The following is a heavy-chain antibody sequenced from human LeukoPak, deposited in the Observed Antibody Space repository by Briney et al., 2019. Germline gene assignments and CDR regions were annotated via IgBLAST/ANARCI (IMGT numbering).Heavy chain of an antibody. CDR3: AKESDALDL. Sequence: GGSLRLSCAASGFISDHYAMHWVRHAPGKGLEWVSLISGDGGGTYYTDSVKGRFTIFRDNSKNSLYLQMNSLRTEDTALYYCAKESDALDLWGQGTMVTVSS. J-gene: IGHJ3*01. CDR2: ISGDGGGT. CDR1: GFISDHYA. V-gene: IGHV3-43*02.